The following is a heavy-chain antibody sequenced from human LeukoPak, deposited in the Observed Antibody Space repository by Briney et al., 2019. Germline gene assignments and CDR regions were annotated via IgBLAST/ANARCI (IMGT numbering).Heavy chain of an antibody. D-gene: IGHD2-21*01. V-gene: IGHV1-18*01. Sequence: GASVKVSCKASGYTFTSYGISWVRQAPGQGLEWMGWISAYNGNTNYAQKLQGRVTMTTDTSTSTAYMKLRSLRSDDTAVYYCATHVVVSSHYYYYYYMDVWGKGTTVTVSS. CDR3: ATHVVVSSHYYYYYYMDV. CDR1: GYTFTSYG. J-gene: IGHJ6*03. CDR2: ISAYNGNT.